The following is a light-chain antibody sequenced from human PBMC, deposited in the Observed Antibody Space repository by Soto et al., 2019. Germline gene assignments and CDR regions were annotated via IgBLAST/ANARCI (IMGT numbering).Light chain of an antibody. CDR2: GTN. Sequence: QTVVTQEPSFSVSPGGTVTLTCGLSAGSVSTGHFPSWYQQTPGQAPRTLIYGTNSRSSGVPDRFSGSILGTKAALTITGAQADDESDYYCVLYMGGGTYVFGAGTKLTVI. CDR3: VLYMGGGTYV. CDR1: AGSVSTGHF. J-gene: IGLJ1*01. V-gene: IGLV8-61*01.